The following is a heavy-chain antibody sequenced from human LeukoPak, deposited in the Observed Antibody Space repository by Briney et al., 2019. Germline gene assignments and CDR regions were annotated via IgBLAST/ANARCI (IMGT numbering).Heavy chain of an antibody. CDR1: GYTFTGYY. D-gene: IGHD1-26*01. Sequence: ASVKVSCKASGYTFTGYYMHWVRQAPGQGLEWMGWINPNSGGTNYAQKFQGRVTMTRDTSISTAYMKLSRLRSDDTAVYYCARGWSGSYYSHYYYYMDVWGKGTTVTVSS. J-gene: IGHJ6*03. CDR3: ARGWSGSYYSHYYYYMDV. V-gene: IGHV1-2*02. CDR2: INPNSGGT.